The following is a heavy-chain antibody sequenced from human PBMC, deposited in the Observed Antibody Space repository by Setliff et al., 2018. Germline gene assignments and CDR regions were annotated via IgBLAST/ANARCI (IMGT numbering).Heavy chain of an antibody. CDR3: ARDRRRYSSGWSLFDY. CDR1: RFTFSSYA. J-gene: IGHJ4*02. V-gene: IGHV3-30*04. Sequence: GGSLRLSCAASRFTFSSYAMHWVRQPPGKRLEWVAVISYDGSNKYYADSVKGRFTISRDNSKNTLYLQMNSLRPEDTAVYYCARDRRRYSSGWSLFDYWGQGTLVT. D-gene: IGHD6-19*01. CDR2: ISYDGSNK.